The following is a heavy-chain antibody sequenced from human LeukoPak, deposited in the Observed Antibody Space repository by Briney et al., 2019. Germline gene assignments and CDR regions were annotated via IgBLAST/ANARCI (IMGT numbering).Heavy chain of an antibody. CDR2: MSYDGTNK. Sequence: GGSLRLSCAASGFTFSSYGMNWVRQAPGKGLEWVAVMSYDGTNKFYADSVKGRFTISRDNSKNTLYLQMNSLRAEDTAVYYCARDEIAAAGGIYYYYGMDVWGQGTTVTVSS. J-gene: IGHJ6*02. CDR1: GFTFSSYG. V-gene: IGHV3-30*03. CDR3: ARDEIAAAGGIYYYYGMDV. D-gene: IGHD6-13*01.